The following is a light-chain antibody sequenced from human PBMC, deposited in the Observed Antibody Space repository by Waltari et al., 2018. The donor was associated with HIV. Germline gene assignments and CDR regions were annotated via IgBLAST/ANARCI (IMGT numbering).Light chain of an antibody. J-gene: IGLJ3*02. CDR1: NIGSES. CDR2: DDS. CDR3: QVWDSSSDPLV. V-gene: IGLV3-21*02. Sequence: SYVLTQPPSVSVAPGQTARITCGGNNIGSESVHWYQQKPGQAPVLVVYDDSDRPSGIPERFSGSNSGNTATLTISRVEAGDEADYYCQVWDSSSDPLVFGGGTKLTVL.